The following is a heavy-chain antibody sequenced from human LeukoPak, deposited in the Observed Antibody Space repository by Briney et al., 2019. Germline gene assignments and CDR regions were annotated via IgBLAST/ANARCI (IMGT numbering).Heavy chain of an antibody. Sequence: SETLSLTCTVSGGSISSSSYYWGWIRQPPGKGLEWIGSIYYSGSTYYNPSLKSRVTISVDTSKNQFSLKLSSVTAADTAVYYCAISTSGIAVAGLGYWGQGTLVTVSS. CDR3: AISTSGIAVAGLGY. V-gene: IGHV4-39*01. D-gene: IGHD6-19*01. CDR1: GGSISSSSYY. J-gene: IGHJ4*02. CDR2: IYYSGST.